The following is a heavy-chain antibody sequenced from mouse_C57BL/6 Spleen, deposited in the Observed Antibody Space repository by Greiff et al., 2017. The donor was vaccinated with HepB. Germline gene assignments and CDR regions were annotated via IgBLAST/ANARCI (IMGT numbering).Heavy chain of an antibody. CDR3: ARQGSITTVVANHWYFDV. CDR2: ISSGGSYT. V-gene: IGHV5-6*01. Sequence: EVQVVESGGDLVKPGGSLKLSCAASGFTFSSYGMSWVRQTPDKRLEWVATISSGGSYTYYPDSVKGRFTISRDNAKNTLYLQMSSLKSEDTAMYYCARQGSITTVVANHWYFDVWGTGTTVTVSS. D-gene: IGHD1-1*01. CDR1: GFTFSSYG. J-gene: IGHJ1*03.